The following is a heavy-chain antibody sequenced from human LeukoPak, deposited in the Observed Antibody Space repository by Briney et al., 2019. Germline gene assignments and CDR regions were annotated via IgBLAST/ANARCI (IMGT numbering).Heavy chain of an antibody. J-gene: IGHJ3*01. Sequence: GGSLRLSCAASGFTFSSYAMHWVRQAPGKGLEWVAVISYDGSNKYYADSVKGRFTISRDNSKNTLYLQMNSLRAEDTAVYYCARDRTSWSDALDVWGLGTLVTVSS. V-gene: IGHV3-30-3*01. CDR2: ISYDGSNK. CDR3: ARDRTSWSDALDV. CDR1: GFTFSSYA. D-gene: IGHD1-14*01.